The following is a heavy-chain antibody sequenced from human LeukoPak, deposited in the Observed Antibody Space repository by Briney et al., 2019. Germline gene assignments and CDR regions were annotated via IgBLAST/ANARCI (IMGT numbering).Heavy chain of an antibody. Sequence: GGSLRLSSAASGFTSSDYYTSWIRQAPGKGLEWVSYISSSGSNIYYADSVKGRFTISREHAKNSLYLQMNSLRAEDTAVYYCARDHITTVSGGDYWGQGTLVTVSS. CDR2: ISSSGSNI. CDR1: GFTSSDYY. CDR3: ARDHITTVSGGDY. D-gene: IGHD1-26*01. V-gene: IGHV3-11*04. J-gene: IGHJ4*02.